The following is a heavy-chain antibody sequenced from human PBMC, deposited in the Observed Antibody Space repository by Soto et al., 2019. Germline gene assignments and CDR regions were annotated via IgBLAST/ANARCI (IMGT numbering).Heavy chain of an antibody. J-gene: IGHJ4*02. V-gene: IGHV1-8*01. CDR3: ARSPSWETTVTPYYFDY. CDR2: MNPNSGNT. D-gene: IGHD4-4*01. CDR1: GYTFTSYD. Sequence: GASVKVSCKASGYTFTSYDINWVRQATGQGLEWMGWMNPNSGNTGYAQNFQGRVTMTRNTSISTAYMELSSLRSEDTAVYYCARSPSWETTVTPYYFDYWGQGTLVTVSS.